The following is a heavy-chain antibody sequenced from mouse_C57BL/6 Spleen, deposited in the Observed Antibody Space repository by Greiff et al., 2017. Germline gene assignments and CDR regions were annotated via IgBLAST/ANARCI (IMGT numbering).Heavy chain of an antibody. V-gene: IGHV1-26*01. J-gene: IGHJ2*01. Sequence: VQLQQSGPELVKPGASVKISCKASGYTFTDYYMNWVKQSHGKSLEWIGDINPNNGGTSYNQKFKGKATLTVDKSSSTAYMELRSLTSEDSAVYDCARWPYYGSFDYWGQGTTLTVSS. CDR2: INPNNGGT. D-gene: IGHD1-1*01. CDR3: ARWPYYGSFDY. CDR1: GYTFTDYY.